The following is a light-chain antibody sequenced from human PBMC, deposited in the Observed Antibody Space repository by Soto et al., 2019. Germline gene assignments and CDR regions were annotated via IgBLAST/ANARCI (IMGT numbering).Light chain of an antibody. CDR2: EVS. CDR1: SSDVGGYNY. J-gene: IGLJ3*02. CDR3: SSYAGSNLWV. Sequence: QSALTQPPSASGSPGHSVTISCTGTSSDVGGYNYVSWYQQHPGKAPKLMIYEVSKRPSGVPDRFSGSKSGNTASLTVSGLQAEDEADYYCSSYAGSNLWVFGGGTKLTVL. V-gene: IGLV2-8*01.